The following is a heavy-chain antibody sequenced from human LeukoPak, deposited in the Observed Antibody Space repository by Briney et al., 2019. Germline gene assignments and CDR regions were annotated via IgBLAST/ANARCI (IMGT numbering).Heavy chain of an antibody. V-gene: IGHV1-18*01. CDR2: ISGHNGNT. CDR3: ARDPKTVTYYYDSSRFDP. D-gene: IGHD3-22*01. J-gene: IGHJ5*02. CDR1: GYTFTSYG. Sequence: ASVKVSCKASGYTFTSYGISWVRQAPGQGLEWMGWISGHNGNTNYAQKVQGRVTLTTDTSTSTAYMELKGLTSDDTAVYYCARDPKTVTYYYDSSRFDPWGQGTLVTVSS.